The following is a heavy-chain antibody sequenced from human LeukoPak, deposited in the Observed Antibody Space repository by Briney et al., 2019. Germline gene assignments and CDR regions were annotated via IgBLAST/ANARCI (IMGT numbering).Heavy chain of an antibody. CDR1: GYTFTSYY. Sequence: ASVKVSCKASGYTFTSYYMHWVRQAPGQGLEWTGIINPSGGSTSYAQKFQGRVTMTRDTSTSTVYMELSSLRSEDTAVYYCASGGRVVPAAIPWFDPWGQGTLVTVSS. CDR3: ASGGRVVPAAIPWFDP. D-gene: IGHD2-2*01. V-gene: IGHV1-46*01. J-gene: IGHJ5*02. CDR2: INPSGGST.